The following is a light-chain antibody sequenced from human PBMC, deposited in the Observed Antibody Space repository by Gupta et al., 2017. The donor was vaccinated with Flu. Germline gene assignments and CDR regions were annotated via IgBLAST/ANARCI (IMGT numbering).Light chain of an antibody. Sequence: QPPLPQPRSVSGSPAQPVTISCTPTNNDVGAYNYISWYQQHPGKAPKLMIYDVSRRASGVPQRFSGSKTGNTATLTISGLQPEDEANYYCCSYAGSHNPLFGGGTELTVL. CDR1: NNDVGAYNY. CDR3: CSYAGSHNPL. CDR2: DVS. J-gene: IGLJ3*02. V-gene: IGLV2-11*01.